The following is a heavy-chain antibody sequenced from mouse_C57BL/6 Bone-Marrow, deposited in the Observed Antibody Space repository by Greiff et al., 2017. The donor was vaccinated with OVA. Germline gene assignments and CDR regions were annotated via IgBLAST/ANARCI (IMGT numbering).Heavy chain of an antibody. CDR1: GYTFTSYG. CDR2: IYPRSGNT. D-gene: IGHD1-1*01. CDR3: AREYYHPYAMDY. Sequence: QVQLQQSGAELARPGASVKLSCKASGYTFTSYGISWVKQSTGQGLEWIGEIYPRSGNTYYNEKFKGKATLTADKSSSTAYMELRSLTSEDSAVYFCAREYYHPYAMDYWGQGTSVTVSS. V-gene: IGHV1-81*01. J-gene: IGHJ4*01.